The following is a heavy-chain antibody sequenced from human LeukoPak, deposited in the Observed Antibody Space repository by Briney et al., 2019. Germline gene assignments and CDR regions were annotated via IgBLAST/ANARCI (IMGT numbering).Heavy chain of an antibody. J-gene: IGHJ3*02. CDR2: ISYEGRDK. CDR1: GFTLNNYA. Sequence: PGGSLRLSCAASGFTLNNYAMHWVRQAPGKGLEWVAFISYEGRDKCYADSVKGRFTISRDNSENTLYLQMNSLRPEDTAVYFCTREVNAFDIWGQGAMVTVSS. CDR3: TREVNAFDI. V-gene: IGHV3-30*04.